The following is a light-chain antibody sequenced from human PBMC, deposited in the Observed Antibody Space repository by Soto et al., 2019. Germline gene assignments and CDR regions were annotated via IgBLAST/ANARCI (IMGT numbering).Light chain of an antibody. V-gene: IGKV3-11*01. CDR3: QQRSNWPPLT. J-gene: IGKJ4*01. CDR2: DAS. Sequence: EIVLTQSSATLSLSPGERATLSCRASQSVSSYLAWYQQKHGQAPRLLIYDASNRATGIPARFSGSGSGTDFTLTISSLEPEDFAVYYCQQRSNWPPLTFGGGTKVEIK. CDR1: QSVSSY.